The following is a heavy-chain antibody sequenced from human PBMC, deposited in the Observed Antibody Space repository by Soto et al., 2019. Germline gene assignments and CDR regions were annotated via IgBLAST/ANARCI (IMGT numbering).Heavy chain of an antibody. CDR2: ISYDGTN. D-gene: IGHD2-15*01. CDR1: GFTFRVYA. CDR3: VREGLQDDALDF. Sequence: QVQLVESGGGVVQPGRSLRLSCAASGFTFRVYALHWVRQAPGKGLEWLATISYDGTNYGGSVKGRITISRDNSKNTLFLELNSLRLEDTGVYYCVREGLQDDALDFWGQGTMVTVAS. V-gene: IGHV3-30-3*01. J-gene: IGHJ3*01.